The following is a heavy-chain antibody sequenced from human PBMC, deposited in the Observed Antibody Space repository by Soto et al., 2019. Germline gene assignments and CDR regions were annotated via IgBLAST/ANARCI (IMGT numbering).Heavy chain of an antibody. CDR2: IFWDDDK. D-gene: IGHD6-19*01. Sequence: QITLKESGPTLVKPTQTLTLTCTFSGFSLSTNGVGVGWIRQPPGKALEWLALIFWDDDKKYSPSLMSRLTITKDTTKNQVVLTMTNMDPADTATYYCAHGAQWIDYFDYWGQGTLVTVSS. CDR1: GFSLSTNGVG. CDR3: AHGAQWIDYFDY. V-gene: IGHV2-5*02. J-gene: IGHJ4*02.